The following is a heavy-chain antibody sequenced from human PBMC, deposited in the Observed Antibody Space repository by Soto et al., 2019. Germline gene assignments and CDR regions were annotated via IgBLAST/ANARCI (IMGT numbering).Heavy chain of an antibody. V-gene: IGHV2-5*02. J-gene: IGHJ6*03. CDR2: VYWDDAK. D-gene: IGHD2-15*01. CDR3: SHVLGYCSSVTCYHSVDYMDV. Sequence: QITLKESGPTLVKPTQTLTLTCTFSGFSLNTSAVGVGWIRQPPGKALEWLALVYWDDAKLYSPSLKSRLTITKDTSKNQVVLTMTNMDPVDTATYFCSHVLGYCSSVTCYHSVDYMDVWGKGTTVTVSS. CDR1: GFSLNTSAVG.